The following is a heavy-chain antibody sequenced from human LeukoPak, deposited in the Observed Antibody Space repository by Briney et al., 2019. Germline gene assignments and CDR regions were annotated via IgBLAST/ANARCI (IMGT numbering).Heavy chain of an antibody. CDR1: GYSFTHYH. D-gene: IGHD6-19*01. V-gene: IGHV1-18*04. Sequence: GASVKVSCDTSGYSFTHYHIHWVRQAPGQGLEWMGWISAYNGNTNYAQKLQGRVTMTTDTSTSTAYMELRSLRSDDTAVYYCARDRIAVAGRSDYWGQGTLVTVSS. CDR2: ISAYNGNT. CDR3: ARDRIAVAGRSDY. J-gene: IGHJ4*02.